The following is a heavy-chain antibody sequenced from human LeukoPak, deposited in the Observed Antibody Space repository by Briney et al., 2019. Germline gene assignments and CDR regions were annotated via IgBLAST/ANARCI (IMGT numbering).Heavy chain of an antibody. V-gene: IGHV4-4*02. CDR3: ARAPPTVVTPGHAFDI. J-gene: IGHJ3*02. Sequence: SETLSLTCAVSGGSISSSNWWSWVRQPPGKGLEWIGEIYHSGSTNYNPSLKSRVTISVDKSKNQFSLKLSSVTAADTAVYYCARAPPTVVTPGHAFDIWGQGTMVTVSS. CDR1: GGSISSSNW. D-gene: IGHD4-23*01. CDR2: IYHSGST.